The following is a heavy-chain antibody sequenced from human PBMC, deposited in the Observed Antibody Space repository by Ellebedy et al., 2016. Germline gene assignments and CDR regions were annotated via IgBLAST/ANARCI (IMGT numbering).Heavy chain of an antibody. CDR2: INSSSTVI. J-gene: IGHJ5*02. Sequence: GGSLRLSXAASGFVFNDYGMNWVRQAPGKGLEWLSYINSSSTVIYYADSVKGRFTISRDNAKTSLYLQMNSLRAEDTAVYYCARDLGRAVAGYHWGQGTLVTVSS. D-gene: IGHD6-19*01. CDR3: ARDLGRAVAGYH. V-gene: IGHV3-48*04. CDR1: GFVFNDYG.